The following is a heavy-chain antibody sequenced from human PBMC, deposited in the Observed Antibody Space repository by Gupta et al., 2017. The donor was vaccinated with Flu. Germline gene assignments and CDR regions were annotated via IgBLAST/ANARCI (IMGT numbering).Heavy chain of an antibody. V-gene: IGHV3-49*02. Sequence: GRFTISRDDSKSIAYLQMNRLKTEDTAVYYCTRLFGNYGRTYFDYWGQGTLVTVSS. D-gene: IGHD3-10*02. CDR3: TRLFGNYGRTYFDY. J-gene: IGHJ4*02.